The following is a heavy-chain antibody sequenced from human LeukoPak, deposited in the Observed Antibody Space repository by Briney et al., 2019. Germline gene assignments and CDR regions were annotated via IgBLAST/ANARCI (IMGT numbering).Heavy chain of an antibody. Sequence: GGSLRLSSAASGFTLTNYGMTWVRQAPGKGLEWVSSISGSGTDTYYADSVRGRFAISRDNSKRTLYVQMVSLRAEDTAIYYCAGSSGWWAHDYWGQGTLVTVSS. J-gene: IGHJ4*02. CDR2: ISGSGTDT. CDR1: GFTLTNYG. D-gene: IGHD6-19*01. V-gene: IGHV3-23*01. CDR3: AGSSGWWAHDY.